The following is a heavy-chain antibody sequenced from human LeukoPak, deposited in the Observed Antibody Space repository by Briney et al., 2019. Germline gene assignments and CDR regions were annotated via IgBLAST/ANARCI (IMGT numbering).Heavy chain of an antibody. Sequence: GGSLRLSCAASGFTFSTYAMHWVRQAPGKGLEGVALIWHDGSHTFYTDSVKGRFTISRDNSQNPVYLHMTRLGGEDTPVYYCAREIFRSRSYPHHWGQETLLTVSS. D-gene: IGHD3-10*01. V-gene: IGHV3-33*01. J-gene: IGHJ5*02. CDR1: GFTFSTYA. CDR2: IWHDGSHT. CDR3: AREIFRSRSYPHH.